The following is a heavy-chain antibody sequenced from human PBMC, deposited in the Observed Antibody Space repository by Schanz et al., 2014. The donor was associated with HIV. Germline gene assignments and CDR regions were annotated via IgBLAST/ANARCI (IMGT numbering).Heavy chain of an antibody. CDR1: GYIFTSNG. D-gene: IGHD6-13*01. CDR2: ISPSNGNT. V-gene: IGHV1-18*01. CDR3: ARDLVDSSTWYDAFDI. Sequence: QVQLVQSGAAVKKPGASVRVSCKTSGYIFTSNGISWVRQAPGQGLEWMGWISPSNGNTNYAQKFQGRVTMTTDTSTSTAYMEVRSLRSDDTALYFCARDLVDSSTWYDAFDIWGQGTKVTVSS. J-gene: IGHJ3*02.